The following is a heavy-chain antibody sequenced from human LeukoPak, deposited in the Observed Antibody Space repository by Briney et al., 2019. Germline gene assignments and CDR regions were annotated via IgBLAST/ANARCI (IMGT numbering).Heavy chain of an antibody. Sequence: GGSLRLSCGASGFTVSSNYMSWVRQAPGKGLEWVSVIYSAGSTYYADSVKGRFTISRDNSKNTLYLQMNSLRAEDTAVYYCAREPSGTYWLDYWGQGTLVTVSS. CDR3: AREPSGTYWLDY. J-gene: IGHJ4*02. D-gene: IGHD1-26*01. V-gene: IGHV3-66*02. CDR2: IYSAGST. CDR1: GFTVSSNY.